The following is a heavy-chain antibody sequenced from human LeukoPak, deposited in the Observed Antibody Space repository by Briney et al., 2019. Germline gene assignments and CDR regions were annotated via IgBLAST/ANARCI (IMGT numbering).Heavy chain of an antibody. J-gene: IGHJ4*02. CDR3: AKDLKQEWLLDY. D-gene: IGHD5-18*01. CDR2: ISYDAINK. V-gene: IGHV3-30*18. Sequence: GGSLRLSCAASGFTFSSHGMHWVRQAPGKGLEWLSFISYDAINKYYADSVKGRLTISRDNSKNTVYLQMNSLRAEDTAVYYCAKDLKQEWLLDYWGQGTLVTVPS. CDR1: GFTFSSHG.